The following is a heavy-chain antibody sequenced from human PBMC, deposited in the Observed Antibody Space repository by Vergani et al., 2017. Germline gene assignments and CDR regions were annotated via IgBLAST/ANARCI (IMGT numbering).Heavy chain of an antibody. D-gene: IGHD2-2*01. Sequence: QVQLVQSGAEVKKPGASVKVSCKASGYTFTSYGISWVRQAPGQGLEWMGWISAYNGNTNYAQKLQGRVTMTTDTSTSTAYMELRSLRSDDTAVYYCAGYCSSTSCYPPDAFDVWGQETMVTVSS. CDR2: ISAYNGNT. CDR1: GYTFTSYG. J-gene: IGHJ3*01. CDR3: AGYCSSTSCYPPDAFDV. V-gene: IGHV1-18*01.